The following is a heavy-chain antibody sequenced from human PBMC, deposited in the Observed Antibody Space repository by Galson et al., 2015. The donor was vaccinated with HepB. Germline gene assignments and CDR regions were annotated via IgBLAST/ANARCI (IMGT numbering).Heavy chain of an antibody. CDR1: EFTFSTSW. D-gene: IGHD6-13*01. J-gene: IGHJ4*02. Sequence: SLRLSCAASEFTFSTSWMSWVRQAPGKGLEWVANIKQDGSEKYYVDSVKGRFTISRDNAKNSLYLQMNSLRAEDTAVYYCARAPRGAAAGNFDYWGQGTLVTVSS. CDR3: ARAPRGAAAGNFDY. CDR2: IKQDGSEK. V-gene: IGHV3-7*03.